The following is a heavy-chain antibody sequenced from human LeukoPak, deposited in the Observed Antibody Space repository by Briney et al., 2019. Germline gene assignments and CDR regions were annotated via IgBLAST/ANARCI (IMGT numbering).Heavy chain of an antibody. CDR3: ARDGRQRVTMDTGALDI. CDR1: GGSISGYY. D-gene: IGHD3-10*01. J-gene: IGHJ3*02. Sequence: NPSETLSLTCTVSGGSISGYYWSWIRQPAGKGLEWLGRVYTSGSTNYNPSLKSRVTISMDTSKNQFSLKLSSVTAADTAVYYCARDGRQRVTMDTGALDIWGQGTMVTVSS. CDR2: VYTSGST. V-gene: IGHV4-4*07.